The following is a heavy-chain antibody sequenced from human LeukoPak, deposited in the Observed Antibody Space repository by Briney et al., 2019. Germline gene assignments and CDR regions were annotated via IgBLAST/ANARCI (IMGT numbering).Heavy chain of an antibody. CDR3: ARGKGHQSPDAFDI. CDR1: GFSLSAYW. CDR2: INRDGSQK. Sequence: GGSLRLSCAASGFSLSAYWMTWVRQAPGKGLEWVANINRDGSQKNHVDSVKGRFTISRDNSKNTLYLQMNSLRAEDTAVYYCARGKGHQSPDAFDIWGQGTMVTVSS. J-gene: IGHJ3*02. V-gene: IGHV3-7*01.